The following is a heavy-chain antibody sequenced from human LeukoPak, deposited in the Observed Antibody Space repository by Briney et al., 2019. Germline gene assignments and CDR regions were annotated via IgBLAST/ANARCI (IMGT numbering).Heavy chain of an antibody. Sequence: GGSLRLSCAASGFTFSRYAMSWVRQAPGKGLEWVSSISSSGSYIYYADSVKGRFTISRDNAKNSLYLQMNSLRAEDTAVYYCARRGDYYDSSALLSPFDYWGQGTLVTVSS. CDR2: ISSSGSYI. V-gene: IGHV3-21*04. J-gene: IGHJ4*02. CDR3: ARRGDYYDSSALLSPFDY. D-gene: IGHD3-22*01. CDR1: GFTFSRYA.